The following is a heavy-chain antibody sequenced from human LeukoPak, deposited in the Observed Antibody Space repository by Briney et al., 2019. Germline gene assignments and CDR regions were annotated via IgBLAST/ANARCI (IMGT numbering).Heavy chain of an antibody. CDR3: ARIHSLVTTH. V-gene: IGHV4-59*01. CDR2: MYHSGST. D-gene: IGHD2-21*02. J-gene: IGHJ4*02. Sequence: SETLSLTCTVSGDFITSDFWGWIRQSPGKGLEWIGYMYHSGSTNYNPSLRGRLTMSADTSKNQFSLKLSSVTAADTAVYFCARIHSLVTTHWGPGTLVTVSS. CDR1: GDFITSDF.